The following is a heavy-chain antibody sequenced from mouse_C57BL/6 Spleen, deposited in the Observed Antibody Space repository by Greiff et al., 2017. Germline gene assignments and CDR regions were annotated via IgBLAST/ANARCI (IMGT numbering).Heavy chain of an antibody. CDR3: ARDYYGSIAY. CDR2: ISDGGGYT. J-gene: IGHJ3*01. CDR1: GFTFSSYA. Sequence: EVMLVESGGGLVKPGGSLKLSCAASGFTFSSYAMSWVRQTPEKRLEWVATISDGGGYTYYPDNVKGRFTISRDNAKNNLYLQMSHLKSEDTAMYYCARDYYGSIAYWGQGTLVTVSA. V-gene: IGHV5-4*01. D-gene: IGHD1-1*01.